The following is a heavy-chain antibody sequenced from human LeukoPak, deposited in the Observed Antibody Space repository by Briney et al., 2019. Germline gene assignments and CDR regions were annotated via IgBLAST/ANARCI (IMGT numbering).Heavy chain of an antibody. V-gene: IGHV1-2*02. CDR3: ARDTGEDWKWQPMKY. D-gene: IGHD1-26*01. Sequence: GASVKVSCKASGYTFTGYYMHWVRQAPGQGLEWMGWINPNSGGTNYAQKFQGRVTMTRDTSISTAYMELRSLRSDDTAVYYCARDTGEDWKWQPMKYWGQGTQVTVSS. CDR1: GYTFTGYY. CDR2: INPNSGGT. J-gene: IGHJ4*02.